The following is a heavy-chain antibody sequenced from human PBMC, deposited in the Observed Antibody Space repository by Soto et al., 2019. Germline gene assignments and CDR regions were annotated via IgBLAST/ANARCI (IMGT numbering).Heavy chain of an antibody. CDR2: IKQDGSEK. D-gene: IGHD3-10*01. Sequence: GGSLRLSCAASGFTFSSYWMSWVRQAPGKGLEWVANIKQDGSEKYYVDSVKGRFTISRDNAKNSLYLQMNSLRAEDTAVYYCARVDTYYYSSGSDPLYYYYYYMDVWGKGTTVTVSS. CDR3: ARVDTYYYSSGSDPLYYYYYYMDV. J-gene: IGHJ6*03. CDR1: GFTFSSYW. V-gene: IGHV3-7*01.